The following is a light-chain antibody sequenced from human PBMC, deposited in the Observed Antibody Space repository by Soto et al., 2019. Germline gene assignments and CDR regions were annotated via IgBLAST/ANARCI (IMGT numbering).Light chain of an antibody. V-gene: IGKV3D-15*01. Sequence: EIVMTQSPATLSVSPGETASLSCRASQSAGNFSAWYQQKPGQAPRLLIYYISTRATGIPARFSGSGSGTEFTLTINSLQSEDSAVYYCQQHNQWPITFGQGTRLEI. CDR1: QSAGNF. CDR3: QQHNQWPIT. J-gene: IGKJ5*01. CDR2: YIS.